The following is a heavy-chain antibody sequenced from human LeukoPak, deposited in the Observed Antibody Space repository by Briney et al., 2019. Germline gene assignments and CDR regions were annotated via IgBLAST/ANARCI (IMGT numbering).Heavy chain of an antibody. CDR2: IYHTGTT. CDR1: GFSISSGYY. V-gene: IGHV4-38-2*02. D-gene: IGHD3-10*01. J-gene: IGHJ4*02. CDR3: ARGRQFGEFDF. Sequence: SETLSLTCTVSGFSISSGYYWAWIRPPPGKGLEWVGTIYHTGTTYYNPSLKSRVTISVDTSKNQFSLRLTSVTTADTAVYYCARGRQFGEFDFWGQGILVTVSS.